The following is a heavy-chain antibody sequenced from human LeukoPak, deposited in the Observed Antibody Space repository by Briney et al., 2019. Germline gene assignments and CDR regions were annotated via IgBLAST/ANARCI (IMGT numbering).Heavy chain of an antibody. CDR3: AKVGDYGDYALDY. CDR2: ISYDGSYK. V-gene: IGHV3-30*18. CDR1: GFTFSSYG. Sequence: GRSLRLSCAASGFTFSSYGMHWVRQAPGKGLEWVAVISYDGSYKYYADSVKGRFTISRDNSKNTLYLQMNSLRAEDTAVYYCAKVGDYGDYALDYWSQGTLVTVSS. D-gene: IGHD4-17*01. J-gene: IGHJ4*02.